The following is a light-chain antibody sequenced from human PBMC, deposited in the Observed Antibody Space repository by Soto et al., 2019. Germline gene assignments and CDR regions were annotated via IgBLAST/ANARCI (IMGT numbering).Light chain of an antibody. V-gene: IGKV3-20*01. Sequence: EVVLTQSPGTLSLSPGERATLSCRASQSVGSNYLAWYQQKPGQAPRLLIYGTSSRATGFPDRFSGSGSGTDFTLTIRRLEHADFEVYYCQQYGSLLWTFGQGTKVEIQ. CDR2: GTS. CDR1: QSVGSNY. CDR3: QQYGSLLWT. J-gene: IGKJ1*01.